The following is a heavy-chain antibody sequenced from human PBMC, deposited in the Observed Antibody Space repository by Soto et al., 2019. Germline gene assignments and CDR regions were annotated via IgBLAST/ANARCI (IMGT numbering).Heavy chain of an antibody. CDR2: IIPIFGTA. V-gene: IGHV1-69*13. Sequence: SVKVSCKASGGTFSSYAISWVRQGPGQGLEWMGGIIPIFGTANYAQKFQGRVTITADESTSTAYMELSSLRSEDTAVYYCARGEVLRFLEWFTYAMDVWGQGTTVTVSS. D-gene: IGHD3-3*01. CDR1: GGTFSSYA. CDR3: ARGEVLRFLEWFTYAMDV. J-gene: IGHJ6*02.